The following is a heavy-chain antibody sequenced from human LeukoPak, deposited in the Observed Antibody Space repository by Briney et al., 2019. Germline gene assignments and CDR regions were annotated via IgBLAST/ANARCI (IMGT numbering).Heavy chain of an antibody. J-gene: IGHJ6*02. CDR2: ISGSGATT. V-gene: IGHV3-23*01. CDR1: GLMCGAYA. CDR3: ANTGVRRVASIDV. D-gene: IGHD7-27*01. Sequence: GGSLRLSCVASGLMCGAYAMDCVREALGKGLEWVSAISGSGATTYYADAVKGRFTMSRDNSRNTLYLQMPSLGGEDTAVYYCANTGVRRVASIDVWGRGATVTVSS.